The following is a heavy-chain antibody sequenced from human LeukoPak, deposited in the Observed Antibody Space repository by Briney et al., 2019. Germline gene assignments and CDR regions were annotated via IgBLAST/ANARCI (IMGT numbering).Heavy chain of an antibody. CDR1: GFTFDDYA. D-gene: IGHD6-13*01. Sequence: PGRSLRLSCAASGFTFDDYAMHWVRQAPGKGLEWVSGISWNSGSIGYADSVKGRFTISRDNAKNSLYLQMNSLRAEDTALYYCAKDIAAAGTMPYYYYYYGMDVWGQGTTVTVSS. J-gene: IGHJ6*02. CDR3: AKDIAAAGTMPYYYYYYGMDV. V-gene: IGHV3-9*01. CDR2: ISWNSGSI.